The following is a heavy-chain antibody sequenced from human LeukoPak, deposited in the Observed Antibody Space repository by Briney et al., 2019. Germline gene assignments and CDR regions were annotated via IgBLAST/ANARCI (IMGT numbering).Heavy chain of an antibody. D-gene: IGHD4-23*01. Sequence: GGSLRLPCAASGFTVSSNYMSWVRQAPGKGLEWVSVIYSGGSTYYADSVKGRFTISRDNSKNTLYLQMNSLRAEDTAVYYCASNHGGNSGLGYYYYGMDVWGQGTTVTVSS. CDR3: ASNHGGNSGLGYYYYGMDV. CDR2: IYSGGST. V-gene: IGHV3-66*01. J-gene: IGHJ6*02. CDR1: GFTVSSNY.